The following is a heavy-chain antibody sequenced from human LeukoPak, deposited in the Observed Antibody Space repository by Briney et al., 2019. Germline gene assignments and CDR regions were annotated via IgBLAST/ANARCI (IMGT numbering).Heavy chain of an antibody. V-gene: IGHV3-30*04. CDR2: ISYDGSNK. CDR3: ARGRGYDILTGCGY. Sequence: GGSPRLSCAASGFTFSSYAMHWVRQAPGKGLEWVAVISYDGSNKYYADSVKGRFTISRDNSKNTLYLQMNSLRAEDTAVYYCARGRGYDILTGCGYWGQGTLVTVSS. J-gene: IGHJ4*02. D-gene: IGHD3-9*01. CDR1: GFTFSSYA.